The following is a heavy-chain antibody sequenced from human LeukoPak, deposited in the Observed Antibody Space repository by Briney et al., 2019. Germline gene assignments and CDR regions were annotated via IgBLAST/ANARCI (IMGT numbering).Heavy chain of an antibody. D-gene: IGHD5-24*01. CDR1: GGSIISGGYY. CDR2: IYYSGCT. Sequence: SETLSLTCTVSGGSIISGGYYWSWIRQPPEKVLEWVGYIYYSGCTYYNPSLKSRVTISVDTSKNQFSLKLSSVTAADTDVYYCAREGEVREMTTWGQGTLGTGSS. CDR3: AREGEVREMTT. V-gene: IGHV4-31*03. J-gene: IGHJ4*02.